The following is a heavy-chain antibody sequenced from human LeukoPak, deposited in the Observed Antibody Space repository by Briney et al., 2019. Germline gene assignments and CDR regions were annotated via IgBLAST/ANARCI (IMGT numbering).Heavy chain of an antibody. J-gene: IGHJ5*02. CDR2: ISGSGGST. Sequence: PGGTLRLSCAASGFTFTSYAMSWVRQAPGKGLEWVSAISGSGGSTYYADSVKGRFTITRDNSKNTLYLQMNSLRAEDTAVYYCARYDCFYNWGQGTLVTVSS. V-gene: IGHV3-23*01. CDR1: GFTFTSYA. D-gene: IGHD5-18*01. CDR3: ARYDCFYN.